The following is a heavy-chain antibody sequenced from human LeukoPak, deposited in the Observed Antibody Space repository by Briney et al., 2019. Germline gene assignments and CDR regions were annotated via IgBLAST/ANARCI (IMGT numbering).Heavy chain of an antibody. CDR1: RFTFSSYA. Sequence: PGGSLRLSCAASRFTFSSYAMSWVRQAPGKGLEWVSAISGSGGSTYYADSVKGRFTISRDNSKNTLYPQMNSLRAEDTAVYYCAKAAYDFWSGYYSDYWGQGILVTVSS. D-gene: IGHD3-3*01. CDR3: AKAAYDFWSGYYSDY. V-gene: IGHV3-23*01. J-gene: IGHJ4*02. CDR2: ISGSGGST.